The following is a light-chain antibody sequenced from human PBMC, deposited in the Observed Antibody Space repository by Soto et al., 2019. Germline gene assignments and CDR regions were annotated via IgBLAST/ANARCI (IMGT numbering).Light chain of an antibody. CDR1: QGISDY. Sequence: DIRMTQSPSSLSASVGDTVTITCRASQGISDYLSWFQHKPGEAPKLLIYTASSLQGGVPLRFSGAGSRTDFSLTISSLQPEDFATYYCQQSYSTPPTFGQGTKVDIK. J-gene: IGKJ1*01. CDR3: QQSYSTPPT. V-gene: IGKV1-39*01. CDR2: TAS.